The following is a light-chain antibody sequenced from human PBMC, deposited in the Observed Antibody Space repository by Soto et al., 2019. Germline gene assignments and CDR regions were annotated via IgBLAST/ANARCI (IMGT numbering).Light chain of an antibody. CDR2: DVS. Sequence: QSALTQSSSASASLGSSVKLTCILSSGHNTYIIAWHQQQPGKAPKLMIYDVSNRPSGVSNRFSGSKSGNTASLTISGLQAEDETDYYCSSYTGSSTYVVFGGGTKLTVL. J-gene: IGLJ2*01. CDR3: SSYTGSSTYVV. CDR1: SGHNTYI. V-gene: IGLV2-14*01.